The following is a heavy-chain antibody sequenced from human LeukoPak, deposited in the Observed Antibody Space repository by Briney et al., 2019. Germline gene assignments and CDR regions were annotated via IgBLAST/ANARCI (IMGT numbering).Heavy chain of an antibody. V-gene: IGHV1-69*13. D-gene: IGHD4-17*01. J-gene: IGHJ4*02. Sequence: SVRVSCKASGYTFTSYAMNWVRQAPGQGLEWMGGIIPIFGTANYAQKFQGRVTITADESTSTAYMELSSLRSEDTAVYYCARGYGDYLSPLDYWGQGTLVTVSS. CDR3: ARGYGDYLSPLDY. CDR2: IIPIFGTA. CDR1: GYTFTSYA.